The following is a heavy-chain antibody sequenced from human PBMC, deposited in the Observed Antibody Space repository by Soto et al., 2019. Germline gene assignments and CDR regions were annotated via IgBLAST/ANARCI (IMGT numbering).Heavy chain of an antibody. J-gene: IGHJ6*03. Sequence: GGSLRLPCAASGFTFSSYSMNWVRQAPGKGLEWVSYISSSSSTIYYADSVKGRFTISRDNAKNSLYLQMNSLRAEDTAVYYCARDVSMLYYYYYYMDVWGKGTTVTVSS. D-gene: IGHD2-8*01. V-gene: IGHV3-48*01. CDR3: ARDVSMLYYYYYYMDV. CDR2: ISSSSSTI. CDR1: GFTFSSYS.